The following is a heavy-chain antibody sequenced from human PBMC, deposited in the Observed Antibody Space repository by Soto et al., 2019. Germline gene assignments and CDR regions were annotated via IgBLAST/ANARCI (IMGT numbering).Heavy chain of an antibody. CDR3: SLGSGSSGYYDAFDI. CDR1: GYTFTSYY. D-gene: IGHD3-22*01. CDR2: INPSGGST. V-gene: IGHV1-46*01. Sequence: QVQLVQSGAEVKKPGASVKVSCKASGYTFTSYYMHWVRQAPGQGLEWMGIINPSGGSTSYAQKFQGRVTMTRDTSTSTVYMELSSLRSEDTAVYYCSLGSGSSGYYDAFDIWGQGTMVTVSS. J-gene: IGHJ3*02.